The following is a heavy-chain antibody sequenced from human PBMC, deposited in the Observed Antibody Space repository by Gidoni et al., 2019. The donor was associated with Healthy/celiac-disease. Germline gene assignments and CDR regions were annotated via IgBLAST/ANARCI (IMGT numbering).Heavy chain of an antibody. V-gene: IGHV4-39*01. J-gene: IGHJ4*02. CDR2: IYYSGST. CDR1: GGSISSSSYY. D-gene: IGHD6-19*01. CDR3: ASGIAGAGYYFDY. Sequence: QLQLQESCPGLVKPSAPLSLTCTVSGGSISSSSYYWGWIRQPPGKGREWIGSIYYSGSTYYNPSLKSRVTIYGDTAKNQFSLKLSSVTAADTAGDYGASGIAGAGYYFDYWGQGTRVTVS.